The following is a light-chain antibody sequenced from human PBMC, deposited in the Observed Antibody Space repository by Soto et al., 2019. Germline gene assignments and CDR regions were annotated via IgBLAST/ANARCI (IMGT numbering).Light chain of an antibody. V-gene: IGKV3-20*01. CDR1: QSVSSSY. CDR3: QQYGSSPRT. J-gene: IGKJ1*01. Sequence: EIVLTQSPGTLSLSPGERATLSCRASQSVSSSYLAWYQQKPGQAPRLLIYGASSRATGIPDRFSGSGSGTDFTLTINRLAPEDFAVYYCQQYGSSPRTFGQGTKVEIK. CDR2: GAS.